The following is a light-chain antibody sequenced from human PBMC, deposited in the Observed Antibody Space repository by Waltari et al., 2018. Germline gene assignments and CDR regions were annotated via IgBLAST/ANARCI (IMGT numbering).Light chain of an antibody. CDR2: EVT. J-gene: IGLJ2*01. CDR1: SSDIGASNL. CDR3: CSYAGRRILGVV. V-gene: IGLV2-23*02. Sequence: QSALTQHASVSGSPGQSITIPCTGTSSDIGASNLVSWYQQRPGKAPKLMIYEVTKWPSGVSNRFSGSKSGNTASLTISGLQAEDEADYYCCSYAGRRILGVVFGGGTKLTVL.